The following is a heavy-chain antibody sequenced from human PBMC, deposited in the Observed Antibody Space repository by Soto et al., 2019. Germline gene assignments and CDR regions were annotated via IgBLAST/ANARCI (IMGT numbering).Heavy chain of an antibody. J-gene: IGHJ4*02. V-gene: IGHV1-18*01. CDR3: ARDIWDYYYSSGYLEPLDY. CDR1: GYTFTSYA. Sequence: ASVKVSCKASGYTFTSYAMHWVRQAPGQRLEWMGWISGYNGNTNYAQKLQGRVTMTTDTSTSTAYMELRSLRSDDTAVYYCARDIWDYYYSSGYLEPLDYWGQGTLVTVSS. D-gene: IGHD3-22*01. CDR2: ISGYNGNT.